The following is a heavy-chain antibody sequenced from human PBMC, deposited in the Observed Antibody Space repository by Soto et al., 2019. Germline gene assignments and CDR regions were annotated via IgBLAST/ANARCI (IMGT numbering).Heavy chain of an antibody. CDR1: GFTFSSYA. Sequence: EVQLLESGGGLVQPGGSLRLSCAASGFTFSSYAMSWVRQAPGKGLEWVSAISGSGGSTYYADSVKGRFTISRDNSKNTLYLQMNSLRAEDTAVYYCAKSGGYEWDYYYGMDVWGQGTTVTVSS. CDR2: ISGSGGST. CDR3: AKSGGYEWDYYYGMDV. D-gene: IGHD5-12*01. J-gene: IGHJ6*02. V-gene: IGHV3-23*01.